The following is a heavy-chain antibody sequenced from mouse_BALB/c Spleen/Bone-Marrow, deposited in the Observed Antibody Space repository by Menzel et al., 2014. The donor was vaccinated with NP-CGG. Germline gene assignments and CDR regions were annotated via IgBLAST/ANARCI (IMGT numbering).Heavy chain of an antibody. D-gene: IGHD1-2*01. Sequence: VQLQQSGAELVKPGASVKLSCKVSGYTFTNYYVYWVKQSPGQGLEWIGLINPSNDVTNFNEKFLIKARLTVDSSSSTAYMQLNSLTSEDTAVYYCTRSGYYGYGTYFDVWGAGTTVTVSS. J-gene: IGHJ1*01. CDR1: GYTFTNYY. CDR3: TRSGYYGYGTYFDV. V-gene: IGHV1S81*02. CDR2: INPSNDVT.